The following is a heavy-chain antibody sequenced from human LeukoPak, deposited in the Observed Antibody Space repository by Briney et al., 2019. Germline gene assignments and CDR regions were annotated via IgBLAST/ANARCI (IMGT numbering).Heavy chain of an antibody. Sequence: ASVKVSCKASGYTFTSYYMHWVRQATGQGLEWMGWMNPNNGNTGYAQKFQGRVTMTRNTSINTAYMELSSLTSEDTAVYYCARGPQENKRYTSGWYVNYWGQGTLVTVSS. CDR2: MNPNNGNT. D-gene: IGHD6-19*01. CDR3: ARGPQENKRYTSGWYVNY. V-gene: IGHV1-8*02. CDR1: GYTFTSYY. J-gene: IGHJ4*02.